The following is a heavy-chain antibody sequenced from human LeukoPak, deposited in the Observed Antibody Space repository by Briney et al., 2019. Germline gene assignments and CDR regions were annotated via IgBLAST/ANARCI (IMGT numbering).Heavy chain of an antibody. D-gene: IGHD6-13*01. CDR1: AFTFSSYW. Sequence: GGSLRLSCAASAFTFSSYWMSWVRQAPGKGLEWVANIKQDGSEKYYVDSVKGRFTISRDNAKNSLYLQMNSLRADDTAVYYCERGDSSSLYRGSWWFDPWGQGTLVSVSS. J-gene: IGHJ5*02. V-gene: IGHV3-7*01. CDR3: ERGDSSSLYRGSWWFDP. CDR2: IKQDGSEK.